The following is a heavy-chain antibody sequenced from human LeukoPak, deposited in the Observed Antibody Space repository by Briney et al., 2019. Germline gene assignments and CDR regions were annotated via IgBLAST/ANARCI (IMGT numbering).Heavy chain of an antibody. Sequence: PGGSLRLSCAASGFTFSNHGMNWVRQAPGKGLEWVSGISPSGDITYYADSVKGRFTISGDNSKNTVYLQVISLTAEDTAVYYCAKDDAWLRFGEWSQGTLVTVSS. D-gene: IGHD3-10*01. V-gene: IGHV3-23*01. CDR1: GFTFSNHG. J-gene: IGHJ4*02. CDR2: ISPSGDIT. CDR3: AKDDAWLRFGE.